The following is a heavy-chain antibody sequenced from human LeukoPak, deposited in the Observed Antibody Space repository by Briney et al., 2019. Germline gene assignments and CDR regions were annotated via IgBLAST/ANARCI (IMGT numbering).Heavy chain of an antibody. CDR1: GGSISSYY. Sequence: PSETLSLTCTVSGGSISSYYWSWLRQPPGKGLEWVGYIYYSGSTNYNPSLKSRVTISVDTSKNQFSLKLSSVTAADTAVYYCARAKATNYDFWSGYYQKYYFDYWGQGSLVTVSS. D-gene: IGHD3-3*01. V-gene: IGHV4-59*12. CDR2: IYYSGST. CDR3: ARAKATNYDFWSGYYQKYYFDY. J-gene: IGHJ4*02.